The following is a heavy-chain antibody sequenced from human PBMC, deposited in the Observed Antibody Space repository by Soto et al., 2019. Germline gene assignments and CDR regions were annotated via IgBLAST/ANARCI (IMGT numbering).Heavy chain of an antibody. CDR1: GFTFTDYW. CDR2: LNQDGSEK. D-gene: IGHD2-2*02. J-gene: IGHJ4*02. Sequence: GGSLRLSCAASGFTFTDYWMSWVRQAPGKGLEWVANLNQDGSEKNCVDSVKGRFTISRDNSKNTLYLQMNSLRAEDTAVYYCARDYCSSTSCYIFDYWGQGTLVTVSS. V-gene: IGHV3-7*01. CDR3: ARDYCSSTSCYIFDY.